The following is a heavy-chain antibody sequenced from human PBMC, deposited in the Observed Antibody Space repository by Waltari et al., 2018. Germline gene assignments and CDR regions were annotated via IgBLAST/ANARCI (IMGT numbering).Heavy chain of an antibody. CDR2: IYLDDGE. J-gene: IGHJ4*02. V-gene: IGHV2-5*02. CDR1: GFSPSPSGVG. CDR3: AHRPSDYDPSIDFYRRGGHFDY. D-gene: IGHD3-3*01. Sequence: QITLKESGPTLVKPTQPLTLTCTFSGFSPSPSGVGVGWLRQPPGQALEWLAVIYLDDGERYSPSLKSRITITKGTSNNQVVLTMTNMDPVDTATYYCAHRPSDYDPSIDFYRRGGHFDYWGQGTLVTVSS.